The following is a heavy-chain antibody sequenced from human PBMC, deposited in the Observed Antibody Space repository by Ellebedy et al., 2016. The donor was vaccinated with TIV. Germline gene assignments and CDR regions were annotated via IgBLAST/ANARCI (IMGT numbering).Heavy chain of an antibody. J-gene: IGHJ6*02. CDR3: ARERHYGSGSQRYYYYYGMDV. CDR2: IWYDGSNK. D-gene: IGHD3-10*01. V-gene: IGHV3-33*01. Sequence: GGSLRLXXAASGFTFSSYGMHWVRQAPGKGLEWVAVIWYDGSNKYYADSVKGRFTISRDNSKNTLYLQMNSLRAEDTAVYYCARERHYGSGSQRYYYYYGMDVWGQGTTVTVSS. CDR1: GFTFSSYG.